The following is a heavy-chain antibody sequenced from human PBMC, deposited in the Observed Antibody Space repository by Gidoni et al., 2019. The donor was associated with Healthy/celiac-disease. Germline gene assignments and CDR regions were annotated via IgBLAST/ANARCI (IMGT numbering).Heavy chain of an antibody. CDR1: GYTFTGDY. CDR2: INPNSGGT. J-gene: IGHJ6*02. CDR3: ARDLTAMVTSYYYGMDV. D-gene: IGHD5-18*01. V-gene: IGHV1-2*02. Sequence: QVQLVQSGAEVKKPGASVKVSCKASGYTFTGDYMHWVRQAPGQGLEWMGWINPNSGGTNYAQKFQGRVTMTRDTSISTAYMELSRLRSDDTAVYYCARDLTAMVTSYYYGMDVWGQGTTVTVSS.